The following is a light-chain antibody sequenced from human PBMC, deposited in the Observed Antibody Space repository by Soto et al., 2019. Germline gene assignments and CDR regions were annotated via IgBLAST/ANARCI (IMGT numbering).Light chain of an antibody. J-gene: IGKJ1*01. CDR1: QSISSW. CDR3: QQYNSYSPWT. CDR2: DAS. V-gene: IGKV1-5*01. Sequence: DIQMTQSPSTLSASVGDRVTITCRASQSISSWLAWYQQKPGKAPKLLIYDASSLESGVPSRFSGSGSGTEFALNISSLQPDDFATNYCQQYNSYSPWTFGQGTKVEIK.